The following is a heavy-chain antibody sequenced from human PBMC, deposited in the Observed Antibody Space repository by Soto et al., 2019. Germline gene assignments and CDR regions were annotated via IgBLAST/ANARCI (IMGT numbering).Heavy chain of an antibody. CDR3: ARDAGSEAMDV. D-gene: IGHD2-15*01. CDR2: IYYTGSA. J-gene: IGHJ6*02. Sequence: SETLSLTCTVSGGSIGSGDYYWSWIRQLPGKGLEWIGYIYYTGSAYYNPSLQSRVTISVDTSKNHLSLKLTSVTAADTAVYYCARDAGSEAMDVWGQGTTVTVSS. V-gene: IGHV4-31*03. CDR1: GGSIGSGDYY.